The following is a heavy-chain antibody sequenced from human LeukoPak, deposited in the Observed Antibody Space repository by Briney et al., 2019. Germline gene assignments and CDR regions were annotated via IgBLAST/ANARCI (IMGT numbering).Heavy chain of an antibody. Sequence: GGSLRLSCAASGFTFSSYGMHWVRQAPGKGLEWVAVIWYDGSNKYYADSVKGRFTISRDNSKNTLYLQMNSLRAEDTAVYYCARDRVLCYYDSSGLGYWGQGTLVTVSS. J-gene: IGHJ4*02. D-gene: IGHD3-22*01. V-gene: IGHV3-33*01. CDR1: GFTFSSYG. CDR2: IWYDGSNK. CDR3: ARDRVLCYYDSSGLGY.